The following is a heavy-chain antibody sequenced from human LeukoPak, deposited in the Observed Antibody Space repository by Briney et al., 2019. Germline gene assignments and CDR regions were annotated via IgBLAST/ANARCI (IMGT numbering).Heavy chain of an antibody. D-gene: IGHD5-12*01. CDR1: GGSISSYY. J-gene: IGHJ4*02. V-gene: IGHV4-4*07. CDR3: ARALGSVGYVYFDY. CDR2: IYTSGST. Sequence: SETLSLTCTVSGGSISSYYGSWIRQPAGKGLEWIGRIYTSGSTNYNPSLKSRVTMSVDTSKNQFSLKLSSVTAADTAVYYCARALGSVGYVYFDYWGQGTLVTVSS.